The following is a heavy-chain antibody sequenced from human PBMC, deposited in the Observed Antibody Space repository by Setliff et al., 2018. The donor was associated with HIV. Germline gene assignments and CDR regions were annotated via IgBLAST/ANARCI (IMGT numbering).Heavy chain of an antibody. CDR2: IIPMFGTA. CDR1: GGTFSSYA. V-gene: IGHV1-69*13. Sequence: ASVKVSCKASGGTFSSYAINWVRQAPGQGLEWMGGIIPMFGTAHYAQKFQGRVTITADESTTTAYMELSSLRSEDTAVYYCATVHSSWSGGSFDYWGQGTLVTVSS. D-gene: IGHD6-13*01. CDR3: ATVHSSWSGGSFDY. J-gene: IGHJ4*02.